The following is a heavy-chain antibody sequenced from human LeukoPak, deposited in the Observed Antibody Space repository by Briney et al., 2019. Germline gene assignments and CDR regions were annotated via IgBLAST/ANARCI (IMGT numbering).Heavy chain of an antibody. D-gene: IGHD6-13*01. Sequence: PGGSLRLSCAASGFTFSDYYMSCIRQAPGKGLEGVSYISSSSSYTNYADSVKGRFTISRDNAKNSLYLQMNSLRAEDTAVYYCARDLEAAAGTFDYWGQGTLVTVSS. J-gene: IGHJ4*02. V-gene: IGHV3-11*05. CDR1: GFTFSDYY. CDR3: ARDLEAAAGTFDY. CDR2: ISSSSSYT.